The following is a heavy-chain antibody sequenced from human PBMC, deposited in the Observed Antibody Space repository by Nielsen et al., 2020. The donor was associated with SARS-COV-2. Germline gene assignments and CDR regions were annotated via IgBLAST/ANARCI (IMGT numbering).Heavy chain of an antibody. CDR1: GFTFSGSA. Sequence: GESLKISCAASGFTFSGSAMHWVRQASGKGLEWVGRIRSKANSYATAYAASVKGRFTISRDDSKNTAYLQMNSLKTEDTAVYYCTRLGSSIWYWGQGTLVTVSS. CDR3: TRLGSSIWY. J-gene: IGHJ4*02. V-gene: IGHV3-73*01. CDR2: IRSKANSYAT. D-gene: IGHD6-13*01.